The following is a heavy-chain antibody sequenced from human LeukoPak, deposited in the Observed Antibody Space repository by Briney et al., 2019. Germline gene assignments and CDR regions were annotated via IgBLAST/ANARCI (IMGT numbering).Heavy chain of an antibody. CDR3: AREIIWARGAFDI. CDR2: LSHRGGT. Sequence: GSLRLSCGASGFTFSRYSMNWVRQPPGKGLEWIGELSHRGGTNYNPSLKSRVTISLDTSKNQLSLKLSSVTAADTAVYYCAREIIWARGAFDIWGQGTMVTVSS. D-gene: IGHD7-27*01. V-gene: IGHV4-34*01. J-gene: IGHJ3*02. CDR1: GFTFSRYS.